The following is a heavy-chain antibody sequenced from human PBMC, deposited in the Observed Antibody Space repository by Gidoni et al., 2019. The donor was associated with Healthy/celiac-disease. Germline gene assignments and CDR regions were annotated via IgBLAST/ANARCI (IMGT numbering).Heavy chain of an antibody. J-gene: IGHJ4*02. CDR1: GGSISSSSYY. Sequence: QLQLQESGPGLVKPSETLSLTCTVSGGSISSSSYYWGWIRQPPGKGLEWIGSIYYSGSTYYNPSLKSRVTISVDTSKNQFSLKLSSVTAADTAVYYCARHISWYSGDADSPFDYWGQGTLVTVSS. V-gene: IGHV4-39*01. CDR2: IYYSGST. D-gene: IGHD5-12*01. CDR3: ARHISWYSGDADSPFDY.